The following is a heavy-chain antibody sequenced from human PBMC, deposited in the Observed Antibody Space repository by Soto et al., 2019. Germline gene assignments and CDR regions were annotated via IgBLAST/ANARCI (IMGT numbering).Heavy chain of an antibody. CDR1: GFTVSSYW. D-gene: IGHD2-2*01. Sequence: GGSLRLSYAASGFTVSSYWMSWGRQAPGKGLEWVANIKQDGSEKYYVDSVKGRFTISRDNAKNSLYLQMNSLRAEDTAVYYCAREDIVVVPAAVGGVDWFGPWGQGTLVTVSS. V-gene: IGHV3-7*01. J-gene: IGHJ5*02. CDR3: AREDIVVVPAAVGGVDWFGP. CDR2: IKQDGSEK.